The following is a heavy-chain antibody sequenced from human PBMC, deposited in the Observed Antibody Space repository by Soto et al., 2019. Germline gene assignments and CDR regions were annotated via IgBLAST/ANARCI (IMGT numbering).Heavy chain of an antibody. V-gene: IGHV1-2*04. CDR2: INPNSGGT. CDR3: ARGYCSSTSCHFDL. D-gene: IGHD2-2*01. J-gene: IGHJ4*02. CDR1: GYTFTGQY. Sequence: GASVKVSCKASGYTFTGQYIHWVRQAPGQGLEWMGWINPNSGGTNDAQKFQGWVTMTRDTSISTAYMELSRLRSDDTAVYYCARGYCSSTSCHFDLWGQGTQVTVSS.